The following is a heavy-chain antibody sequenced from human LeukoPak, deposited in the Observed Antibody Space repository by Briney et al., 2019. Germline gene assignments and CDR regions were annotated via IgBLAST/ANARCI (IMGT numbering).Heavy chain of an antibody. J-gene: IGHJ4*02. D-gene: IGHD3-9*01. CDR2: ISWNSGSI. Sequence: PGGSLRLSCAASGFTFDDYAMHWVRQAPGKGLEWVSGISWNSGSIGYADSVKGRFTISRDNAKNSLYLQMNSLRAEDMALYYCAKDTDYDILTALFDYWGQGTLVTASS. V-gene: IGHV3-9*03. CDR3: AKDTDYDILTALFDY. CDR1: GFTFDDYA.